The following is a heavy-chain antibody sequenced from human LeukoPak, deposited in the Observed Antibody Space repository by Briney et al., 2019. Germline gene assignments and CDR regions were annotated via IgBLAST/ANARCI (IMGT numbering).Heavy chain of an antibody. CDR3: ARAGYCSSTSCRRGSYYYYYMDV. V-gene: IGHV1-69*05. D-gene: IGHD2-2*03. CDR1: GGTFSSYA. Sequence: GSSVKVSCKASGGTFSSYAISWVRQAPGQGLEWMGGIIPIFGTANYAQKFQGRVTITTDESTSTAYIELSSLRSEDTAVYYCARAGYCSSTSCRRGSYYYYYMDVWGKGTTVTVSS. CDR2: IIPIFGTA. J-gene: IGHJ6*03.